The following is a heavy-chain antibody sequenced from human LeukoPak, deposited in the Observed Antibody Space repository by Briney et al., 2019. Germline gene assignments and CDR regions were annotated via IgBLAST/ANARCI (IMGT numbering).Heavy chain of an antibody. Sequence: PSETLSLTCAVYVGSFSGYYWSWIRQPPGKGLEWIGEINHSGSTNYNPSLKSRVTISVDTSKNKFSLKLSSVTAADTAVYYFSRAEYSSSAVWFDPWGQGTLVTVPS. CDR3: SRAEYSSSAVWFDP. J-gene: IGHJ5*02. V-gene: IGHV4-34*01. CDR2: INHSGST. CDR1: VGSFSGYY. D-gene: IGHD6-6*01.